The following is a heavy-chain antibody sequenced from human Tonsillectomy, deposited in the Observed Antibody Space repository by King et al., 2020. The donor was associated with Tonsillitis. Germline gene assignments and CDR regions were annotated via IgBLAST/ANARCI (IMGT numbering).Heavy chain of an antibody. V-gene: IGHV3-30*02. D-gene: IGHD3-22*01. CDR3: ATPSGTYYYDSSGYHAFDI. J-gene: IGHJ3*02. CDR2: IRYDGSNK. Sequence: VQLVESGGGVVQPGGSLRLSCAASGFTFSSYGMHWVRQAPGKGLEWVAFIRYDGSNKYYADSVKGRFTISRDNSKNTLYLQMNSLRAEDTAVYYCATPSGTYYYDSSGYHAFDIWGQGTMVTVSS. CDR1: GFTFSSYG.